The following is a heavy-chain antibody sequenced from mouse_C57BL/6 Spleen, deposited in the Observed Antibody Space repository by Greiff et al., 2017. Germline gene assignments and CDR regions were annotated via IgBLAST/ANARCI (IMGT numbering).Heavy chain of an antibody. CDR2: IYPGDGDT. CDR3: ARDYYDYDGPYAMDY. CDR1: GYAFSSSW. D-gene: IGHD2-4*01. J-gene: IGHJ4*01. Sequence: LVEPGASVKISCTASGYAFSSSWMNWVKQRPGKGLEWIGRIYPGDGDTNYNGKFKGKATLTADKSSSTAYMQLSSLTSEDSAVYCCARDYYDYDGPYAMDYWGQGTSVTVSS. V-gene: IGHV1-82*01.